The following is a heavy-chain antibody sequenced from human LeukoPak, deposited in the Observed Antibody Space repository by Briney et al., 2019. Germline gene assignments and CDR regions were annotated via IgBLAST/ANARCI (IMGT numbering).Heavy chain of an antibody. V-gene: IGHV3-23*01. CDR1: GFTFSSYA. CDR2: VSGSGGST. D-gene: IGHD3-10*01. J-gene: IGHJ5*02. Sequence: GGSLRLSCAASGFTFSSYAMSWVRQAPGKGLAWVSAVSGSGGSTYYADSVKGRFTISRDNSKNTLYLQMNSLRAEDTAVYYCARADYYGSGSYYIGNWFDPWGQGTLVTVSS. CDR3: ARADYYGSGSYYIGNWFDP.